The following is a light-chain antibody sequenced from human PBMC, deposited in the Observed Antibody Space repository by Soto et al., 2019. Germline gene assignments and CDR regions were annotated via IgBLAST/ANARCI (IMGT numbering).Light chain of an antibody. J-gene: IGKJ4*01. CDR2: DAS. V-gene: IGKV3-11*01. CDR1: QSVSSY. Sequence: EIVLTQSPATLSLSPEERATISCRASQSVSSYLAWYQQKPGQAPRLLIYDASNRATGIPARFSGSGSGTDFTLTICSLEPEDFAVYYCQQRSNWGLTFGGGTKV. CDR3: QQRSNWGLT.